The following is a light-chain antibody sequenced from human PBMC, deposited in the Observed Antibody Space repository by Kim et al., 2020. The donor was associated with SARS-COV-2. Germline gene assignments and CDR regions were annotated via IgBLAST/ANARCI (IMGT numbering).Light chain of an antibody. V-gene: IGLV3-19*01. Sequence: SSELTQDPAVSVALGQTVRITCQGDSLRSYYASRYQQKPGQAPVLVIYGKNNRPSGIPDRFSGSSTGNTASLTITGAQAEDAADYYCNSRDSSGNVVFGG. CDR3: NSRDSSGNVV. CDR1: SLRSYY. J-gene: IGLJ2*01. CDR2: GKN.